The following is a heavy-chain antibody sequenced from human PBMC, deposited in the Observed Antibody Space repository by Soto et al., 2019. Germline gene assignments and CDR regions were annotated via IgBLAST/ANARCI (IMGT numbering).Heavy chain of an antibody. Sequence: QVQLVQSGAEEKKPGASVKVSCKASGYTFTSYAMHWVRQAPGQRLEWMGWINAGNGNTKYSQKFQGRVTITRDTSASTAYMELSSLRSEDTAVYYCARFLNAVEKYFDYWGQGTLVTVSS. CDR3: ARFLNAVEKYFDY. J-gene: IGHJ4*02. CDR1: GYTFTSYA. D-gene: IGHD2-15*01. CDR2: INAGNGNT. V-gene: IGHV1-3*05.